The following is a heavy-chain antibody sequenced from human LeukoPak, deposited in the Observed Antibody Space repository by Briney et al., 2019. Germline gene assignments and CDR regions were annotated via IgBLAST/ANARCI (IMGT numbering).Heavy chain of an antibody. CDR1: GFTFSSNW. J-gene: IGHJ4*02. CDR2: INQDGGEK. CDR3: ARASLQLDY. Sequence: GGSLRLSCTASGFTFSSNWMTWLRQAPGKGLEWVANINQDGGEKYYVDSVKGRFAISRDNAKNSLYLQMNSLRAEDTAVYYCARASLQLDYWGQGTLVTVSS. D-gene: IGHD1-1*01. V-gene: IGHV3-7*05.